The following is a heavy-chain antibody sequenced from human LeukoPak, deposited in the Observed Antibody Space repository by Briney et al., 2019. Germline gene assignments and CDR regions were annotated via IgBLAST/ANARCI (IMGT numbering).Heavy chain of an antibody. J-gene: IGHJ4*02. V-gene: IGHV1-69*13. CDR2: IIPMFGTA. Sequence: SVKVSCKASGGTFRDYPLSWVRQAPGQGLEWMGGIIPMFGTAKYAQNFEGRVKITADESTSTAYMELSSLRSEDTAVYHCARASDYVWGSYPTDYWGQGTLVTVSS. CDR1: GGTFRDYP. D-gene: IGHD3-16*02. CDR3: ARASDYVWGSYPTDY.